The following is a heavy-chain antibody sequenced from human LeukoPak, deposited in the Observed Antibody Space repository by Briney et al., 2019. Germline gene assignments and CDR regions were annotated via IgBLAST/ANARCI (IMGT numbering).Heavy chain of an antibody. CDR2: IYYSGST. V-gene: IGHV4-59*01. CDR1: GGSISSYY. CDR3: ARDYDRPHRGVPSAFDI. J-gene: IGHJ3*02. D-gene: IGHD3-22*01. Sequence: PSETLSLTCTVSGGSISSYYWSWIRQPPGKGLEWIGYIYYSGSTNYNPSLKSRVTISVDTSKNQFSLKLSSVTAADTAVYYCARDYDRPHRGVPSAFDIWGQGTMVTVSS.